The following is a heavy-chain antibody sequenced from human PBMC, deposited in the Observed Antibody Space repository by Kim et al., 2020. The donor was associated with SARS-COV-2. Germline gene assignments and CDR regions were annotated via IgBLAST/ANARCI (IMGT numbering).Heavy chain of an antibody. Sequence: GGSLRLSCAASGFTFSSYAMHWVRQAPGKGLEWVAVISYAGSNKYYADSVKGRFTISRDNSKNTLYLQMNSLRAEDTAVYYCARSNSGSYSGGWSYWGQGTLGTVSS. CDR3: ARSNSGSYSGGWSY. D-gene: IGHD1-26*01. CDR2: ISYAGSNK. V-gene: IGHV3-30*04. J-gene: IGHJ4*02. CDR1: GFTFSSYA.